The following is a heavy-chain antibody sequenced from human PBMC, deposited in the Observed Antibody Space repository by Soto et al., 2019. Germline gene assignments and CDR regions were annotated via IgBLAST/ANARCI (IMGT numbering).Heavy chain of an antibody. Sequence: AQLVESGGGLVKPGGSLRLSCTVSGFTFRNYSMNWVRQAPGKGLEWVSSISKTGNHTYYADSVKGRFTVSRDNAKNSLYLQMNSLRAEDTAVYFCARYPGTIMATIMGSYYFDYWGLGTLVTVSS. D-gene: IGHD5-12*01. CDR1: GFTFRNYS. J-gene: IGHJ4*02. CDR3: ARYPGTIMATIMGSYYFDY. CDR2: ISKTGNHT. V-gene: IGHV3-21*01.